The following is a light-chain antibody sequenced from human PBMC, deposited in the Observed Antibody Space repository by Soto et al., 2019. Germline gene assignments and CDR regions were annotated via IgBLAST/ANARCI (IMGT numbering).Light chain of an antibody. CDR2: GAS. CDR3: QQYNNWPRT. CDR1: QSISSN. V-gene: IGKV3-15*01. J-gene: IGKJ1*01. Sequence: EIVMTQSPATLSVSPGEGATLSCRASQSISSNLAWYQQKPGQAPRLLITGASTRATGIAARISGSGSGTEFTLTISSLQSEDFAVYYCQQYNNWPRTFGQGTKVEIK.